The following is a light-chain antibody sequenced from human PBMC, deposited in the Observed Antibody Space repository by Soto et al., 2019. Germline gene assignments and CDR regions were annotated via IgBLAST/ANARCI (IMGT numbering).Light chain of an antibody. CDR2: AAS. J-gene: IGKJ5*01. Sequence: DIQMTQSPSSLSASVGDRVTITCRASQSISSYLNWYQQKPEKAPKLLIYAASSLQSGVPSRFSGSGSGTDFTLTISSLQPEDFATYYCQQSYSTSITFGQGTRLEIK. V-gene: IGKV1-39*01. CDR1: QSISSY. CDR3: QQSYSTSIT.